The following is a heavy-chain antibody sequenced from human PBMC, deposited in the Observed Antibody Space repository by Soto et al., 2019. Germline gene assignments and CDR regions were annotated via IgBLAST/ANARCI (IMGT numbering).Heavy chain of an antibody. CDR1: GGSFSGYY. CDR2: INPSGST. Sequence: QVQLQQWGAGLLKPSETLSLTCAVYGGSFSGYYWSWIRQSPGQGLEWFGEINPSGSTNYNPSLKSRVTISLDTAKNQFSLNLNSVTAADTAVYYCARSTRLRSAYFVEVWGRGTLVTVSS. V-gene: IGHV4-34*02. J-gene: IGHJ2*01. D-gene: IGHD3-3*01. CDR3: ARSTRLRSAYFVEV.